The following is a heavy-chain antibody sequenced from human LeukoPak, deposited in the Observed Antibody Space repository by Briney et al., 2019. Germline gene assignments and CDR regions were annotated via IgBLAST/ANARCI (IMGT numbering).Heavy chain of an antibody. Sequence: PSETLSLTCTLSGGSISSYYWSWIRQPPGKGLEWIGYIYYSGSTNYNPSLKSRVTISVDTSKNQFSLKLSSVTAADTAVYYCARADYGSGSYYYYYYMDVWGKGTTVTISS. CDR2: IYYSGST. J-gene: IGHJ6*03. CDR1: GGSISSYY. D-gene: IGHD3-10*01. V-gene: IGHV4-59*01. CDR3: ARADYGSGSYYYYYYMDV.